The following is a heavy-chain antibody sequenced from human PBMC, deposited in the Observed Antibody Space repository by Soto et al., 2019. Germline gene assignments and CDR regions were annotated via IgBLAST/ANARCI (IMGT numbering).Heavy chain of an antibody. CDR3: ARWNPPYSSSWYRGGFFDY. CDR2: IYYSGST. J-gene: IGHJ4*02. D-gene: IGHD6-13*01. Sequence: SETLSLTCTVSGGSISSYYWSWIRQPPGKGLEWIGYIYYSGSTNYNPSLKSRVTISVDTSKNQFSLKLSSVTAADTAVYYCARWNPPYSSSWYRGGFFDYWGQGTLVTVSS. CDR1: GGSISSYY. V-gene: IGHV4-59*01.